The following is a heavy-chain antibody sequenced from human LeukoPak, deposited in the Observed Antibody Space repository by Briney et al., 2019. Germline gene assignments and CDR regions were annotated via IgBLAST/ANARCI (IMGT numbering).Heavy chain of an antibody. CDR1: GDSISSYY. J-gene: IGHJ4*02. CDR3: GRGRGSYFDY. CDR2: IHYSGST. V-gene: IGHV4-59*01. Sequence: SETLSLTCTVSGDSISSYYWHWIPQPPGKRLEWIGYIHYSGSTNYNPSHKSRLVTRVDTSKNQFSLRLSPVTAEDTAVYYCGRGRGSYFDYWGQGTLVTVSS. D-gene: IGHD3-16*01.